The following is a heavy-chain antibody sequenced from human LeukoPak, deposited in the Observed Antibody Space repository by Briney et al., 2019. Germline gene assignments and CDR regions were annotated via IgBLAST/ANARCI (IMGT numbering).Heavy chain of an antibody. D-gene: IGHD3-10*01. CDR3: ARDAGHPLVRGVAFDY. CDR1: GGTFSSYA. J-gene: IGHJ4*02. CDR2: IIPIFGTA. Sequence: GSSVKVSCKASGGTFSSYAISWVRQAPGQGLEWMGGIIPIFGTANYAQKFQGRVTITTDESTSTAYMELSSLRSEDTAVYYCARDAGHPLVRGVAFDYWGQGTLVTVSS. V-gene: IGHV1-69*05.